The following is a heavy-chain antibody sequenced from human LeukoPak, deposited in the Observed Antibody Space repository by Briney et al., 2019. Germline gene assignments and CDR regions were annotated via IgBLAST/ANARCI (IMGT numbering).Heavy chain of an antibody. CDR3: ARCRVATILSGSYPFDY. CDR2: INHSGST. V-gene: IGHV4-34*01. J-gene: IGHJ4*02. Sequence: SETLSLTCAVHGGSFSGYYWSWIRQPPGKGLEWIGEINHSGSTNYNPSLKSRVTISVDTSKNQFSLKLSSVTAADTAVYYCARCRVATILSGSYPFDYWGQGTLVTVSS. D-gene: IGHD1-26*01. CDR1: GGSFSGYY.